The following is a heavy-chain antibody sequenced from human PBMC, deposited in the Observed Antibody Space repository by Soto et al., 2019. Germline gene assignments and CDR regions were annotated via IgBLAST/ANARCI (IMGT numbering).Heavy chain of an antibody. D-gene: IGHD6-13*01. J-gene: IGHJ4*02. Sequence: ASVELCCKASGYIFASCYRRWVRQAPGQGLEWMAIINPLPTSGSTNYAQKFQGRVTVTRDTSTSTVYLELSSLRSDDTAVYYCARDLAAAAYWGQGTLVTVSS. CDR2: INPLPTSGST. V-gene: IGHV1-46*01. CDR3: ARDLAAAAY. CDR1: GYIFASCY.